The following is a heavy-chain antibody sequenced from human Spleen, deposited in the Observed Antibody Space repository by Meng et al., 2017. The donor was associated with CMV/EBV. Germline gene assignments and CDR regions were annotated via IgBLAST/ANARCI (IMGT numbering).Heavy chain of an antibody. CDR3: ARAIYSNYVYYHYGLDV. D-gene: IGHD4-11*01. CDR2: IRSKSKSYAT. V-gene: IGHV3-73*01. CDR1: GFSFSDSA. Sequence: GESLKISCAAFGFSFSDSAINWVRQGSGKGLEWVGRIRSKSKSYATEYAASMKGDFTISRDDSKNTAYLQMNSLKIEDTAVYYCARAIYSNYVYYHYGLDVWGQGTTVTVSS. J-gene: IGHJ6*02.